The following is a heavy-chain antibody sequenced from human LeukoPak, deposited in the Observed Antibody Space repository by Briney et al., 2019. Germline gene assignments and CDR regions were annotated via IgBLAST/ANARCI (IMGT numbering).Heavy chain of an antibody. CDR1: GFTFSSYA. CDR3: ARSSFHRATGRWEAVDYYYYGMDV. CDR2: ISYDGSNK. D-gene: IGHD1-26*01. V-gene: IGHV3-30*04. J-gene: IGHJ6*02. Sequence: GGSLRLSCAASGFTFSSYAMHWVRQAPGKGLEWVAVISYDGSNKYYADSVKGRFTISRDNSKNTLYLQMNSLRAEDTAVYYCARSSFHRATGRWEAVDYYYYGMDVWGQGTTVTVSS.